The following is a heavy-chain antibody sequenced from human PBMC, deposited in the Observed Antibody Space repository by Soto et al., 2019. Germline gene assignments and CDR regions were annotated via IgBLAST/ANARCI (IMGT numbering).Heavy chain of an antibody. V-gene: IGHV3-23*01. CDR3: AKAGFSSGWSPSYFDY. J-gene: IGHJ4*02. D-gene: IGHD6-19*01. CDR1: GFTFSSYA. Sequence: EVQLLESGGGLVQPGRSLRLSCAASGFTFSSYAMNWVRQAPGTGLEWVSAMSGTGGSTYYADSVKGRFTISRDNSKNTLYLQMNSLRVEDTAVFYCAKAGFSSGWSPSYFDYWGQGTLVTVSS. CDR2: MSGTGGST.